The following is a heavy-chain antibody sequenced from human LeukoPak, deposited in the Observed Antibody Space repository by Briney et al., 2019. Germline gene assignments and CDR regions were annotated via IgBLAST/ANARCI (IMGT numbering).Heavy chain of an antibody. CDR3: TRDERPTLTLGSPLYNWFGP. V-gene: IGHV1-18*01. J-gene: IGHJ5*02. Sequence: ASVTVSCKASGYTFTNYGISWLRQAPGQGLEWMGWSSTSNGNTHYSPKFQDRVTFTTDTSTTTAYMDLTSLRSDDTAIYFCTRDERPTLTLGSPLYNWFGPWGQGTLVTVSS. CDR2: SSTSNGNT. CDR1: GYTFTNYG. D-gene: IGHD2-15*01.